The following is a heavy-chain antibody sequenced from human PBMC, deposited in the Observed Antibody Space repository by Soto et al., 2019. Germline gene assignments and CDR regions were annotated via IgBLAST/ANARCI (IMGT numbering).Heavy chain of an antibody. CDR2: ISPYNGNT. D-gene: IGHD2-15*01. V-gene: IGHV1-18*01. CDR3: ARVSSSIVVVPDYGMDV. Sequence: ASVKVSCKASRYTFTNYGITWVGQAPGQGLEWMGWISPYNGNTNYAQKVQGRVTMSTDTSTGTAYLELRSLRSDDTAVYYCARVSSSIVVVPDYGMDVGGQGTTVTVSS. CDR1: RYTFTNYG. J-gene: IGHJ6*02.